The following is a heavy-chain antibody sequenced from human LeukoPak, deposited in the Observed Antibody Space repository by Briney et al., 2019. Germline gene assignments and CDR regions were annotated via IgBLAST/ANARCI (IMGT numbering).Heavy chain of an antibody. V-gene: IGHV3-15*01. Sequence: NAGGSLRLSCAASGFTFSNAWMSWVRQAPGKGLEWVGRIKSKTDGGTTDYAAPVKGRFTISRDDSKNTLYLQMNSLKTEDTAVYYCTTDWAEYHDILTGYYYFDYWGQGTLVTVSS. J-gene: IGHJ4*02. CDR3: TTDWAEYHDILTGYYYFDY. CDR2: IKSKTDGGTT. CDR1: GFTFSNAW. D-gene: IGHD3-9*01.